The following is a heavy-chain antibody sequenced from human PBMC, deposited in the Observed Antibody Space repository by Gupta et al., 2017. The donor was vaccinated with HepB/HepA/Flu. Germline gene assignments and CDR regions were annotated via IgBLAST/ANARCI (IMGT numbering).Heavy chain of an antibody. CDR1: GFAFDNSA. V-gene: IGHV3-43*02. Sequence: DVQLVEPGGNVAQPGASLIPSHAASGFAFDNSARYWARKPPGKGLEWVSLISKDGSSAYYADSVQGRFTISRDNTKKSLYLQMTSLRLDDTAVYYWAKVTRASWEYYYYGMDVWGQGTTVTVSS. J-gene: IGHJ6*02. D-gene: IGHD2/OR15-2a*01. CDR3: AKVTRASWEYYYYGMDV. CDR2: ISKDGSSA.